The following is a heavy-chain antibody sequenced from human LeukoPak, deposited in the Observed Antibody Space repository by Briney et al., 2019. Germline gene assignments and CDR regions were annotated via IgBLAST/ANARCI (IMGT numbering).Heavy chain of an antibody. CDR1: GFTFSDYS. CDR2: IYYSGST. D-gene: IGHD2-21*02. V-gene: IGHV4-30-4*08. CDR3: ARGSWRVTYYSFDH. J-gene: IGHJ4*02. Sequence: LRLSCAASGFTFSDYSMNWVRQPPGMGLEWIGYIYYSGSTYYNPSLKSRVTISIDTSKNQLSLKVRSVTAADTAVYHCARGSWRVTYYSFDHWGKEPLVTVPS.